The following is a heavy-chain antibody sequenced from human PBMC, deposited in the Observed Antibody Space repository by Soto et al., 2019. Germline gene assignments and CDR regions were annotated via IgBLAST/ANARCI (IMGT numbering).Heavy chain of an antibody. D-gene: IGHD6-13*01. V-gene: IGHV3-23*04. Sequence: QLVESGGGVVQPGRSLRLSCAASGFAFSLYDIHWVRQAPGRGLEWVSVITGSGGGTYFVDSVKGRFTISRDNSKNTVYLQMNSLRAEDTAVYYCAKRPLTAAGFDYWGQGTLVTVSS. CDR3: AKRPLTAAGFDY. CDR1: GFAFSLYD. CDR2: ITGSGGGT. J-gene: IGHJ4*02.